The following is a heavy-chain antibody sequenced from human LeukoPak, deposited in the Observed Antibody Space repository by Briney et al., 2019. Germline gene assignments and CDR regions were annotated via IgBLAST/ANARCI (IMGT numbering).Heavy chain of an antibody. Sequence: ASVKVSCKTSGYSFTNFYIHWVRQAPGQGLEWIGMVNPSGGSTISAQKFQDRVNMTTDTSTRTVYMEMTGLTSDDTGIYYCARDAFWGQETQVTVSS. CDR1: GYSFTNFY. J-gene: IGHJ4*02. CDR3: ARDAF. D-gene: IGHD3-3*02. V-gene: IGHV1-46*01. CDR2: VNPSGGST.